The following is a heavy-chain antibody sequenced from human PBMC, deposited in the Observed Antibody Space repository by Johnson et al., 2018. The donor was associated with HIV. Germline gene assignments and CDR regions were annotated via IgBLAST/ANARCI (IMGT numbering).Heavy chain of an antibody. J-gene: IGHJ3*02. CDR2: IKSKTDGGTT. V-gene: IGHV3-15*01. CDR3: ARASDAFDI. CDR1: GFTFSNAW. Sequence: MQLVESGGGLVKPGGSLRLSCAASGFTFSNAWMSWVRQAPGKGLEWVGRIKSKTDGGTTDYAAPVKGRFTISRDNSKNTLYLQMNSLRAEDTAVYYCARASDAFDIWGQGTMVTVSS.